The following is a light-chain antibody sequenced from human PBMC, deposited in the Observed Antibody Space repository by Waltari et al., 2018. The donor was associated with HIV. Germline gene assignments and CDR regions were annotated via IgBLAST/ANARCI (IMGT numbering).Light chain of an antibody. Sequence: QSALTQPASVSGSPGQSITISCTGTSSDVGSYNLVSWYQQNPDKAPKLMIYEVSKLPSGVSNRFSGSKSGNTAALTISGLQAEDEAAYYCCSYAGSSTLIFGGGTKLTVL. CDR3: CSYAGSSTLI. J-gene: IGLJ2*01. V-gene: IGLV2-23*02. CDR1: SSDVGSYNL. CDR2: EVS.